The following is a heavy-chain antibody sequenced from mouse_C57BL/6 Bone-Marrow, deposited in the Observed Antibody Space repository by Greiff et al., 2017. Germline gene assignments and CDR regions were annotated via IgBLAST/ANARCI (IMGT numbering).Heavy chain of an antibody. CDR3: ARRIRSWFAY. CDR1: GYTFTSYW. CDR2: IDPSDSYT. V-gene: IGHV1-69*01. J-gene: IGHJ3*01. Sequence: QVQLQQPGAELVMPGASVKLSCKASGYTFTSYWMHWVKQRPGQGLEWIGEIDPSDSYTNYNQKFKGKSTLTVDKSSSTAYMQLRRLTSEDSAVYYCARRIRSWFAYWGQGTLVTVSA.